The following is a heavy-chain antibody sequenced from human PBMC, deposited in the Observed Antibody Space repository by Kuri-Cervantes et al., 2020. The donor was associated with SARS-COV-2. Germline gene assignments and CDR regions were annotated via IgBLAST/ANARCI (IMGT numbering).Heavy chain of an antibody. CDR2: ISSSSSYI. CDR1: GFTFSSYS. D-gene: IGHD3-3*01. J-gene: IGHJ4*02. Sequence: GESLKSSCAASGFTFSSYSMNWVRQAPGKGLEWVSSISSSSSYIYYADSVKGRFTISRDNAKNSLHLQMNSLRAEDTAVYYCAREIITIFGVNFDYWGQGTLVTVSS. CDR3: AREIITIFGVNFDY. V-gene: IGHV3-21*01.